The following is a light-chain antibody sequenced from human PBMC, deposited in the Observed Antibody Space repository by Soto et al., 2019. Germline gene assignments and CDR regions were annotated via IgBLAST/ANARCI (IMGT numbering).Light chain of an antibody. CDR1: SSDVGGYSY. J-gene: IGLJ1*01. Sequence: QSALTQPAFVSRSPGQSITISCTGTSSDVGGYSYVSWYQHPPGKAPKLMISEVSNRPSGVSNRFSGSKSGNTASLTISGLQAEDEADYYCSSYTSTSTRVFGTGTKVTVL. CDR3: SSYTSTSTRV. V-gene: IGLV2-14*01. CDR2: EVS.